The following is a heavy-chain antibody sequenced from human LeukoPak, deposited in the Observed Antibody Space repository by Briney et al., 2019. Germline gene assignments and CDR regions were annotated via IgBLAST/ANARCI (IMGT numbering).Heavy chain of an antibody. CDR3: TTFYHEYSPY. J-gene: IGHJ4*02. Sequence: KPGGSLRLSCAASGFSFMNAWMIWVRQAPRKGLEWVGRIKSNADGGTPDYAAPARGRFTISRDDSKNTLYLQMNSLKTEDTAVYSCTTFYHEYSPYWGRGTLVTVSS. CDR2: IKSNADGGTP. CDR1: GFSFMNAW. V-gene: IGHV3-15*01. D-gene: IGHD2/OR15-2a*01.